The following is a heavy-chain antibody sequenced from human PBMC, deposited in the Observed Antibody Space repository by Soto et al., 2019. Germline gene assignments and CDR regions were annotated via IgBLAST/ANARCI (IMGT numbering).Heavy chain of an antibody. V-gene: IGHV1-69*01. D-gene: IGHD3-3*01. J-gene: IGHJ5*01. Sequence: QVQLVQSGAELRTPGSSVKVSCKASGGTLENLAISWVRQAPGQGFEWMGGVIPVLGTTDYAQKLKGRLTITADESTTTVYMELSGLKSEDTAVYYCARDGRTLRYLEWPAAFDSWGQGTLVTVSS. CDR2: VIPVLGTT. CDR3: ARDGRTLRYLEWPAAFDS. CDR1: GGTLENLA.